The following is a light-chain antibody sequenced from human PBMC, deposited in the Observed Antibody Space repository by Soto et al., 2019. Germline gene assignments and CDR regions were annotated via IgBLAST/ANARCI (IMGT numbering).Light chain of an antibody. CDR2: GAS. CDR1: QSVSSN. Sequence: EIVMTQSPATLSXXXXXXATLXCSASQSVSSNLAWYQQKPGQAPRLLIYGASTRATGIPARFSGSGSGTDFTLTISSLEPEDFGVFYCQQRFDWPKITFGQGTRLEIK. J-gene: IGKJ5*01. CDR3: QQRFDWPKIT. V-gene: IGKV3-11*01.